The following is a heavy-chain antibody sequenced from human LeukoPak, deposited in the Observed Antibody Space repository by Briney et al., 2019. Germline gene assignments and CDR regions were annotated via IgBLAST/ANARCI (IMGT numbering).Heavy chain of an antibody. Sequence: GASVKVSCKASGGTFSSYAISWVRQAPGQGLEGMGRIVPIFGTANYAQKFQGRVTITADKSTSPAYMELSSLRSEDTAVYYCAREVRDTYYPFDYWGQGTLVTVSS. CDR3: AREVRDTYYPFDY. CDR1: GGTFSSYA. J-gene: IGHJ4*02. D-gene: IGHD2/OR15-2a*01. V-gene: IGHV1-69*06. CDR2: IVPIFGTA.